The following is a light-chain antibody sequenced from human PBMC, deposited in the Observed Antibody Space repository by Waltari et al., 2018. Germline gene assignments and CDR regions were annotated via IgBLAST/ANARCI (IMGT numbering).Light chain of an antibody. CDR3: MQARQTPWT. CDR1: PVLLHSSGNTF. J-gene: IGKJ1*01. Sequence: DIVMTQSPLSLSATPGEPASISCRSSPVLLHSSGNTFLDWYLQKPGQSPPLLIYLVANRASGVPDRFSGSGSGTDFTLKISRVEAEDVGVYFCMQARQTPWTFGQGTRVEIK. V-gene: IGKV2-28*01. CDR2: LVA.